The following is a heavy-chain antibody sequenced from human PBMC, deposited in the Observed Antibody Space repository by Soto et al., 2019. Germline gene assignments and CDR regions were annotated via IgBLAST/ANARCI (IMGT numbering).Heavy chain of an antibody. J-gene: IGHJ4*02. CDR2: INPNSGGT. CDR1: GYTFTGYY. D-gene: IGHD5-18*01. CDR3: ARGPYKVMVQYYDY. V-gene: IGHV1-2*04. Sequence: GASVKVSCKASGYTFTGYYMHWVRQVPGQGLEWMGWINPNSGGTNYAENFQGWVTMTRDTSISTAYMELSSLRSEDTAVYYCARGPYKVMVQYYDYSGQGTLVTVSS.